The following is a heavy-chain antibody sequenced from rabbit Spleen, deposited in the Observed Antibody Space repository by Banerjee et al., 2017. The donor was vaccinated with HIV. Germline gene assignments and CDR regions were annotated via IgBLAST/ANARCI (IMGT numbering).Heavy chain of an antibody. J-gene: IGHJ4*01. V-gene: IGHV1S45*01. CDR2: IDVAKYGTT. CDR1: GLDLSSRYW. D-gene: IGHD4-2*01. CDR3: ARDAAGREDFNL. Sequence: QEQLEESGGDLVKPGASLTLTCKASGLDLSSRYWICWVRQAPGKGLEWIACIDVAKYGTTYYASWAKGRFSISKTSATTVNLHMTSLTVADTATYFCARDAAGREDFNLWGPGTLVTVS.